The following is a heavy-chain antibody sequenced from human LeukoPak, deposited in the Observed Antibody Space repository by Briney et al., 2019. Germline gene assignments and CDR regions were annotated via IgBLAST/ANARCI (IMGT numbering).Heavy chain of an antibody. J-gene: IGHJ5*02. V-gene: IGHV4-59*01. CDR3: ARVGPLRWFDH. CDR1: GGSISSYY. D-gene: IGHD3-16*01. Sequence: TSETLSLTCTVSGGSISSYYWSWIRQPPGKGLEWIGYIYYSGSTNYNPSLKSRVTISVDTSKNQFSLKLSSVTAADTAVYYCARVGPLRWFDHWGQGTLVTVSS. CDR2: IYYSGST.